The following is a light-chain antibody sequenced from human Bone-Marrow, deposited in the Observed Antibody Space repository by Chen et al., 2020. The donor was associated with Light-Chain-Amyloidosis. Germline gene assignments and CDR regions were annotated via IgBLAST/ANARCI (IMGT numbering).Light chain of an antibody. J-gene: IGLJ3*02. Sequence: SYVLTQPSSVSVAPGQTGPIACGGKNIGSTSVHWYQQTRGQAPLLGVYDDSDRHSGIPVRLSGSNSVDTATLTISRVDAGDEAEYYCQVWDSSSDRPVFGGGLELTVL. V-gene: IGLV3-21*02. CDR2: DDS. CDR3: QVWDSSSDRPV. CDR1: NIGSTS.